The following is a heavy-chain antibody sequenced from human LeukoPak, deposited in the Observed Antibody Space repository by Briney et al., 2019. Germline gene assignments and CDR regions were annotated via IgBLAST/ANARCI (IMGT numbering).Heavy chain of an antibody. CDR1: GFTFSSYW. Sequence: PGGSLRLSCAASGFTFSSYWMGWVRQAPGKGLEWVADIKEDGSDIYSVDSVKGRFTISRDNAKNSLYLQMNSLRAEDTALYHCARNNGMDVWGQGTTVIVSS. J-gene: IGHJ6*02. CDR3: ARNNGMDV. CDR2: IKEDGSDI. V-gene: IGHV3-7*03.